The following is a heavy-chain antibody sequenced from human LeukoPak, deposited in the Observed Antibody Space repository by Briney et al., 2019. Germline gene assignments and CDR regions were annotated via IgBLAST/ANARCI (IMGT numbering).Heavy chain of an antibody. J-gene: IGHJ6*03. CDR1: GGSFSGYY. Sequence: SGTLSLTCAVYGGSFSGYYWSWIRQPPGKGLEWIGYIYYSGSTYYNPSLKSRVTISVDTSKNQFSLKLSSVTAADTAVYYCAREREKLRYPLVYYYYMDVWGKGTTVTVSS. CDR2: IYYSGST. V-gene: IGHV4-30-4*08. D-gene: IGHD3-9*01. CDR3: AREREKLRYPLVYYYYMDV.